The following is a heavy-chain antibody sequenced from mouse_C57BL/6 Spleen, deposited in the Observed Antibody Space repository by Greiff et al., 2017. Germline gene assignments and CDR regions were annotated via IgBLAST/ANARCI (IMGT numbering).Heavy chain of an antibody. CDR2: IDPSDSYT. V-gene: IGHV1-59*01. CDR1: GYTFTSYW. Sequence: VQLQQPGAELVRPGTSVKLSCKASGYTFTSYWMHWVKQRPGQGLEWIGVIDPSDSYTNYNQKFKGKATLTVDTSSSTAYMQLSSLTSEDSAVYYCARYGELGYYFDYWGQGTTLTVSS. J-gene: IGHJ2*01. D-gene: IGHD3-3*01. CDR3: ARYGELGYYFDY.